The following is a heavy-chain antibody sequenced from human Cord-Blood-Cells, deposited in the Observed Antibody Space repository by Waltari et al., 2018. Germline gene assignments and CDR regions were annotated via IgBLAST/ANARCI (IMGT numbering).Heavy chain of an antibody. CDR3: ARQGLYYDILTGYYPFDY. Sequence: QLQLQESGPGLVKPSETLSLTCTVSGGSISSSSYYWGWLRQPPGTGLEWIGSIYYSGSTYYNPSLKSRVTISVDTSKNQFSLKLSSVTAADTAVYYCARQGLYYDILTGYYPFDYWGQGTLVTVSS. V-gene: IGHV4-39*01. CDR2: IYYSGST. D-gene: IGHD3-9*01. J-gene: IGHJ4*02. CDR1: GGSISSSSYY.